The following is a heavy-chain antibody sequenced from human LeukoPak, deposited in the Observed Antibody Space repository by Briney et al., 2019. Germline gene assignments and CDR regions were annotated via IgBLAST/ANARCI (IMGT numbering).Heavy chain of an antibody. V-gene: IGHV4-31*03. CDR1: GGSISSGSYY. J-gene: IGHJ4*02. CDR2: IYYSGST. D-gene: IGHD3-10*01. Sequence: SQTLSLTCTVSGGSISSGSYYWSWIRQHPGKGLEWIGYIYYSGSTYYNPSLKSRVTISVDTSKNQFSLKLSSVTAADTAVYYCARALPMVRGSFDYWGQGTLVTVSS. CDR3: ARALPMVRGSFDY.